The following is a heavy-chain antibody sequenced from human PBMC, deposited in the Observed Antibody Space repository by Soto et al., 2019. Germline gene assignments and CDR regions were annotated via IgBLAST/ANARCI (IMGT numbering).Heavy chain of an antibody. Sequence: ASVKVSCKASGYTFTTYDINWVRQATGHGLEWMGWINPNSGNIGYAQRFQGRVTMTRDTAIRTAYMEVSSLRSDDTAVYYCARGRASGSYYLLDYWGQGTLVTVSS. CDR1: GYTFTTYD. CDR3: ARGRASGSYYLLDY. V-gene: IGHV1-8*01. J-gene: IGHJ4*02. CDR2: INPNSGNI. D-gene: IGHD3-10*01.